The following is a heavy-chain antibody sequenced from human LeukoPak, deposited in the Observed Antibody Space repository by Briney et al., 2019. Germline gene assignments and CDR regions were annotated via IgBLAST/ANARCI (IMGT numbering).Heavy chain of an antibody. Sequence: PGGSLRLSCAASEFSVGSNYMTWVRQAPGKGLEWVSSISSSSSYIYYADSVKGRFTISRDNAKNSLYLQMNSLRAEDTAVYYCARALYDFWSGCYFDYWGQGTLVTVSS. V-gene: IGHV3-21*01. CDR1: EFSVGSNY. CDR3: ARALYDFWSGCYFDY. J-gene: IGHJ4*02. D-gene: IGHD3-3*01. CDR2: ISSSSSYI.